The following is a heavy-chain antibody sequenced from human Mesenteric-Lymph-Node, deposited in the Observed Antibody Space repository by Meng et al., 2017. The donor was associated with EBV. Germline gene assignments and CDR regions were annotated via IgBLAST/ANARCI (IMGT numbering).Heavy chain of an antibody. CDR2: IYHDGST. CDR3: ARESGQHLL. D-gene: IGHD6-13*01. CDR1: GGSISGYY. J-gene: IGHJ4*02. V-gene: IGHV4-59*01. Sequence: QVHLQESGPGLVKPSETLSLTCSVSGGSISGYYWSWIRQPPGKGLEWIGDIYHDGSTSYNPSLRSRVSIAVDTSKDQSSLKLSSVTAADTAVYYCARESGQHLLWGQGSLVTVFS.